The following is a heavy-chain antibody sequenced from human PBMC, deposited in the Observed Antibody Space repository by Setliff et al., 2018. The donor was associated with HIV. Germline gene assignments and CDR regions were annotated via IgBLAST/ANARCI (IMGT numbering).Heavy chain of an antibody. CDR2: VYMSGKT. V-gene: IGHV4-4*07. Sequence: SETLSLTCTVSGVSIDKNYWSWVRRPPGKGLEWIGRVYMSGKTNYSPSLKSRVTMSADASKNQVSLKLTSVTAADTAVYYCAKDAGVTGGLYRYYIDAWGNGTTVTVSS. CDR3: AKDAGVTGGLYRYYIDA. CDR1: GVSIDKNY. J-gene: IGHJ6*03. D-gene: IGHD2-8*01.